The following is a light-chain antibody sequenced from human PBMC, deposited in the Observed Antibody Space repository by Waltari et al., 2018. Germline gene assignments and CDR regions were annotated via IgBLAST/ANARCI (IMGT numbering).Light chain of an antibody. Sequence: DIQMTQSPSSLSASVGDRVTITCRASQSISSYLNLYQQKPGKAPNLLIYAASSLQSGVPSTLSGSASGTDFTLTISSLQPEDFATYYCQQSYSTPRTFCQGTKVEIK. CDR1: QSISSY. V-gene: IGKV1-39*01. CDR2: AAS. CDR3: QQSYSTPRT. J-gene: IGKJ1*01.